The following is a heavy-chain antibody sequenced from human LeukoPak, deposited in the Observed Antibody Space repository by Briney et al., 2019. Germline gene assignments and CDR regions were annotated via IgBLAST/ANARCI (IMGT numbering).Heavy chain of an antibody. CDR3: ARLGGETTRFDL. D-gene: IGHD3-16*01. Sequence: GGSLRLSCAASGFTFRNYWMSWVRQAPGRGLDWVATIKQEGNVKYYVDSVKGRFTISRDNADNSLYLQMNSLRVEDTAVYCCARLGGETTRFDLWGQGALVTVSS. CDR2: IKQEGNVK. J-gene: IGHJ5*02. CDR1: GFTFRNYW. V-gene: IGHV3-7*01.